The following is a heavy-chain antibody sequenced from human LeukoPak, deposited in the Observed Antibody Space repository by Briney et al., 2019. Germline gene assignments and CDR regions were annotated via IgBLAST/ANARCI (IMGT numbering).Heavy chain of an antibody. V-gene: IGHV3-7*03. D-gene: IGHD3-22*01. Sequence: GGSLRLSCAASVFTFSSYWMRWVRQAPGKGQEWVANIRHDESEKYYVDSVKGRFTTSRDNAKSSLYLQMNSLRAEDTAVYYCAKAPRKRITMIVVVTDYYGMDVWGQGTTVTVSS. J-gene: IGHJ6*02. CDR3: AKAPRKRITMIVVVTDYYGMDV. CDR2: IRHDESEK. CDR1: VFTFSSYW.